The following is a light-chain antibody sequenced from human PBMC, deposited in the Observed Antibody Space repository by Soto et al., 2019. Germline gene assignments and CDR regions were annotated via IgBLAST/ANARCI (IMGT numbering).Light chain of an antibody. CDR1: QGISNY. V-gene: IGKV1-27*01. J-gene: IGKJ2*01. CDR2: AAS. CDR3: HKYNSAPHT. Sequence: DIQMTQSPSSLSASVGDRVIITCRASQGISNYLAWYQQKPGKVPKLLIYAASTLQSGVPSRFSGSGSGTDFTLTISSLQPEDVATYYCHKYNSAPHTFGQGTKLEIK.